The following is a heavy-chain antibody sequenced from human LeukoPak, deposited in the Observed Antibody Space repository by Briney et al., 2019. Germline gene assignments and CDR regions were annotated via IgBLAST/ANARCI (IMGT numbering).Heavy chain of an antibody. J-gene: IGHJ4*02. D-gene: IGHD6-19*01. Sequence: PGGSLRLSCAASGFSFSSYAMSWVRQAPGKGLEWVSTISGGGTFTYYADSVKGRFTISRDNSKNTLYLQMNSLRAENTAVYYCAKFGIAVAGPNFDYWGQGTLVTVSS. CDR3: AKFGIAVAGPNFDY. V-gene: IGHV3-23*01. CDR1: GFSFSSYA. CDR2: ISGGGTFT.